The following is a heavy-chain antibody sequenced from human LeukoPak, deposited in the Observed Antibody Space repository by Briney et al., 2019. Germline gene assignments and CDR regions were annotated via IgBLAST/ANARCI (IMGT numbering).Heavy chain of an antibody. CDR3: AKDALLFCTNGVCYSGLLDY. Sequence: GGSLRLSCAASGFTFSNYGMHWVRQAPGKGLEWVAFIRYDGSNKYYADSVKGRFTISRDNSKNTLYLQMNSLRAEDTAAYYCAKDALLFCTNGVCYSGLLDYWGQGTLVTVSS. D-gene: IGHD2-8*01. CDR1: GFTFSNYG. V-gene: IGHV3-30*02. J-gene: IGHJ4*02. CDR2: IRYDGSNK.